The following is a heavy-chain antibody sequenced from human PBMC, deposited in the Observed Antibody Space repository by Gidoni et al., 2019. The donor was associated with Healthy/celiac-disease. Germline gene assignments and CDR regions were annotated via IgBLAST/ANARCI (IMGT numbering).Heavy chain of an antibody. J-gene: IGHJ4*02. V-gene: IGHV1-69*01. D-gene: IGHD3-10*01. CDR3: AVSLLWFGELKAHFDY. CDR2: IIPILGTA. CDR1: GGTFSSYA. Sequence: QVQLVQSGAEVKKPGSSVKVSCKASGGTFSSYAISWVRQAPGQGLEWMGGIIPILGTANYAQKFQGRVTITADESTSTAYMELSSLRSEDTAVYYCAVSLLWFGELKAHFDYWGQGTLVTVSS.